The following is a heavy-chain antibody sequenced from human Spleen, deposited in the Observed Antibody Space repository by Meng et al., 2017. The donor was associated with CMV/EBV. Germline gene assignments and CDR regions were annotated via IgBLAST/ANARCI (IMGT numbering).Heavy chain of an antibody. CDR1: GYTFSSYG. CDR3: ARGRFWNGLRKTNYYYGMDV. CDR2: ISAYNGHT. D-gene: IGHD3-3*01. Sequence: ASVKVSCKASGYTFSSYGISWVRQAPGQGLEWMGWISAYNGHTNYAQSLRGRVTMTTDTSTSTAYMELRSLRSEDTAVYYCARGRFWNGLRKTNYYYGMDVWGQGTTVTVSS. J-gene: IGHJ6*02. V-gene: IGHV1-18*01.